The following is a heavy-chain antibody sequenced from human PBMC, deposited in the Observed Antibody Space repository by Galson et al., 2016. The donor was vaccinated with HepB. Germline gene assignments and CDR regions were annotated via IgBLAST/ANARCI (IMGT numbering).Heavy chain of an antibody. Sequence: SVKVSCKASGGTFTRHAYSWVRQAPGQGLEWLAMISPISETSNYAQTFRDRVTITADRSTNTAVYYCTTDTFCSGGRCYWALGTWGQGTLVTVSS. CDR3: ALGT. CDR1: GGTFTRHA. CDR2: ISPISETS. V-gene: IGHV1-69*06. D-gene: IGHD2-15*01. J-gene: IGHJ5*02.